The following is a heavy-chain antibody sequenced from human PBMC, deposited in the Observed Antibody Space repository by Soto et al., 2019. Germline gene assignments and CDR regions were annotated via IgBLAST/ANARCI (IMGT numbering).Heavy chain of an antibody. D-gene: IGHD3-10*01. CDR3: ARDRFGGTEGTNWLDP. J-gene: IGHJ5*02. CDR1: GFKFNSYG. V-gene: IGHV3-33*01. CDR2: ISYDGSDT. Sequence: QEQLVQSGGGVVQPGRSLRLSCAASGFKFNSYGMHWVRQAPGKGLEWVAVISYDGSDTSYGDSVKGRFTISRDNSKNTRHLQMSSLRLDDTAVYYCARDRFGGTEGTNWLDPWGQGSLVTVSS.